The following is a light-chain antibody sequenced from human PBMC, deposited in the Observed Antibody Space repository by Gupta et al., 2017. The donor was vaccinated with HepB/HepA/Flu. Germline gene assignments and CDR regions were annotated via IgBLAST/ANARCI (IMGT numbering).Light chain of an antibody. CDR3: HQYNIYSPWT. V-gene: IGKV1-5*03. CDR1: QSISSW. J-gene: IGKJ1*01. CDR2: KAS. Sequence: DIQMTQSPSTLSASVGDRVTITCRASQSISSWLAWYQQKPGKAPKLLIYKASSLESGVPSRFSGSGSCTEFTLTISSLQPDDFATYYCHQYNIYSPWTFGQGTKVEIK.